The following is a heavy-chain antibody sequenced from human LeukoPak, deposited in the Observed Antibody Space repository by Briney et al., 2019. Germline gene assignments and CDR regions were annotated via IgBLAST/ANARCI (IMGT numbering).Heavy chain of an antibody. CDR1: GYIFTGYY. V-gene: IGHV1-2*02. D-gene: IGHD2-2*01. CDR3: ARGDRIPTALFFHFDY. CDR2: INPNSGGT. Sequence: ASVKVSCKASGYIFTGYYMHWVRQAPGQGLEWMGWINPNSGGTNYAQKFQGRVTMTRDTSISTAYMELSRLRSDDTAVYYCARGDRIPTALFFHFDYWGQGTLVTVSS. J-gene: IGHJ4*02.